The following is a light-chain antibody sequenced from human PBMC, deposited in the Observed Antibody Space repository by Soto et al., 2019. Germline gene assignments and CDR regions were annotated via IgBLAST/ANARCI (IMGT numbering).Light chain of an antibody. CDR1: STNIGSTY. J-gene: IGLJ3*02. CDR2: YND. CDR3: STSQRSLTGWWV. V-gene: IGLV1-51*01. Sequence: QSALTQPPSVSAAPGQKVTISCSGSSTNIGSTYLSWYQHLQGTAPTLLIYYNDKRYSGIPARCSGSKSGTSAALRITCLQPGDDDDEYCSTSQRSLTGWWVFGGGTKVTVL.